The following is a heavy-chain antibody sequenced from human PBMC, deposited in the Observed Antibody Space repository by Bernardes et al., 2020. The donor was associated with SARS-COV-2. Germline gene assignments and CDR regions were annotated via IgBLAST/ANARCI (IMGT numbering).Heavy chain of an antibody. CDR3: AKKGTSDTTAPLGGFDI. CDR2: ISGSGGSR. D-gene: IGHD2-21*02. CDR1: GFAFNNYA. V-gene: IGHV3-23*01. Sequence: GGSLRLSCVGSGFAFNNYALSWVRQAPGKGLEWVSGISGSGGSRYYADSVEGRFTVSRDNAKNTLYLQMNSLGAADTAVYYCAKKGTSDTTAPLGGFDIWGQGTMVTVSS. J-gene: IGHJ3*02.